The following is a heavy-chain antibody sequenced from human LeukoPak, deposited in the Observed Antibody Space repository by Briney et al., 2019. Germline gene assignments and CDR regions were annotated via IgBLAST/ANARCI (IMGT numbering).Heavy chain of an antibody. CDR2: IYSGGTT. Sequence: QPGGSLRLSCAVSGFTVSGNYMSWVRQAPGKGLEWVSLIYSGGTTYYADSVKGRFTISRDNSKNTLYLQMNSLRAEDTAVYYCAELGITMIGGVWGKGTTVTISS. D-gene: IGHD3-10*02. V-gene: IGHV3-53*01. CDR3: AELGITMIGGV. J-gene: IGHJ6*04. CDR1: GFTVSGNY.